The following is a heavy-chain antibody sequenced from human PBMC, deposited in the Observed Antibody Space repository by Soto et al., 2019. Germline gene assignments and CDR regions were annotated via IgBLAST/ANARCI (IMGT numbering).Heavy chain of an antibody. CDR2: ISYDGSNK. Sequence: QVQLVESGGGVVQPGRSLRLSCAASGFTFSSYAMHWVRQAPGKGLEWVAVISYDGSNKYYADSVKGRFTISRDNSKNTLYLQMNSLRAEDTAVYYCASDKYYGSGSGTNWFDPWGQGTLVTVSS. V-gene: IGHV3-30-3*01. D-gene: IGHD3-10*01. CDR3: ASDKYYGSGSGTNWFDP. CDR1: GFTFSSYA. J-gene: IGHJ5*02.